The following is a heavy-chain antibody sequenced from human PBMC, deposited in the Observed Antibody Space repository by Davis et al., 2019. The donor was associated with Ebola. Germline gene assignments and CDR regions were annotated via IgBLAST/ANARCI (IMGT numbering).Heavy chain of an antibody. J-gene: IGHJ6*02. CDR1: GGSISSSSYY. D-gene: IGHD3-10*01. V-gene: IGHV4-39*07. CDR2: IYYSGST. Sequence: MPSETLSLTCTVSGGSISSSSYYWGWIRQPPGKGLEWIGSIYYSGSTNYNPSLKSRVTISVDTSKNQFSLKLSSVTAADTAVYYCARVIRYYYYYGMDVWGQGTTVTVSS. CDR3: ARVIRYYYYYGMDV.